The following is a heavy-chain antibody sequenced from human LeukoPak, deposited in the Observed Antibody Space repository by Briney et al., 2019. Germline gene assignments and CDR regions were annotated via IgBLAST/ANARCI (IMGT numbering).Heavy chain of an antibody. V-gene: IGHV4-34*01. CDR2: IYYSGST. J-gene: IGHJ4*02. CDR1: GGSFSGYY. CDR3: ARVDSSGTIDY. Sequence: SETLSLTCAVYGGSFSGYYWSWVRQPPGRGLEWIGSIYYSGSTYYNPSLKSRVTISVDTSKNQFSLKLSSVTAADTAVYYCARVDSSGTIDYWGQGTLVTVSS. D-gene: IGHD3-22*01.